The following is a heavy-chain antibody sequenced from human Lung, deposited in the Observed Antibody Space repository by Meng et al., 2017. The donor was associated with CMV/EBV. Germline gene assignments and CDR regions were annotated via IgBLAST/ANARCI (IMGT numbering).Heavy chain of an antibody. CDR3: ARDSKISSGSSSYYYYYGMDV. D-gene: IGHD6-6*01. CDR2: IRSKAYGGTT. CDR1: GFTFGDYA. Sequence: SCTASGFTFGDYAMSWVRQAPGKGLEWVGFIRSKAYGGTTEYAASVKGRFTISRDDSKSIAYLQMNSLKTEDTAVYYCARDSKISSGSSSYYYYYGMDVWXQGNXVTVSS. J-gene: IGHJ6*02. V-gene: IGHV3-49*04.